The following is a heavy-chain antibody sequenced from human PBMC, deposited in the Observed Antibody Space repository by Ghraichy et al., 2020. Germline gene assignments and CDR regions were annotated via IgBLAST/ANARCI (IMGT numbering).Heavy chain of an antibody. CDR1: GGSINSYY. CDR3: ARLKGYSTPRGFDY. Sequence: SETLSLTCTVSGGSINSYYWSWIRQPPGKGLEWIGYIYYSGSTNYNPSLKSRVTISVDTSKNQFSLKLSSVTAADTAVYYCARLKGYSTPRGFDYWGQGTLVTVSS. J-gene: IGHJ4*02. CDR2: IYYSGST. D-gene: IGHD6-13*01. V-gene: IGHV4-59*01.